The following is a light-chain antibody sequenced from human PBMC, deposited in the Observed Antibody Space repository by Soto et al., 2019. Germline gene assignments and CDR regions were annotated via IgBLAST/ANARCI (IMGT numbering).Light chain of an antibody. J-gene: IGLJ2*01. CDR3: CSYTSISTGVL. CDR2: DVT. CDR1: SSDVGGYIY. V-gene: IGLV2-14*01. Sequence: QSVLTQPASVSGSPGQSITISCTGTSSDVGGYIYVSWYQQHPGKAPKLMIYDVTSRPSGVSYRFSGSKSGNTASLTISGLQAEDEADYYCCSYTSISTGVLFGGGTKLTVL.